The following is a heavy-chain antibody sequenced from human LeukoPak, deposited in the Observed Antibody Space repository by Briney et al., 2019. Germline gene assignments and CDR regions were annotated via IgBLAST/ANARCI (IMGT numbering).Heavy chain of an antibody. V-gene: IGHV3-21*01. D-gene: IGHD4-17*01. CDR3: ASDGDGNWFDP. CDR1: GLTFSSYS. CDR2: ISSSSSYI. J-gene: IGHJ5*02. Sequence: GGSLRLSCAASGLTFSSYSMNWVRQAPGKGLEWVSSISSSSSYIYYADSVKGRFTISRDNAKNSLYLQMNSLRAEDTAVYYCASDGDGNWFDPWGQGTLVTVSS.